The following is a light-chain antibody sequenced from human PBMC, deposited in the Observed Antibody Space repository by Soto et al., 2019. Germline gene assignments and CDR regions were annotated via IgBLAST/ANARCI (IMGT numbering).Light chain of an antibody. V-gene: IGLV1-44*01. CDR2: SNN. J-gene: IGLJ1*01. CDR3: AGWDDRLNGYV. CDR1: SSNIGSNT. Sequence: QSVLTQPPSASGTPGQRVTISCSGSSSNIGSNTVNWYQQLPGTATKLLIYSNNQRPSGVPDRFSGSKSGSSASLAISGLQSEDEADCYCAGWDDRLNGYVFGTGTKVTVL.